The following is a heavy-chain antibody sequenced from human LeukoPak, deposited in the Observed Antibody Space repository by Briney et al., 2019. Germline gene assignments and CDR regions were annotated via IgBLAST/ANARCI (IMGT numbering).Heavy chain of an antibody. V-gene: IGHV4-39*01. D-gene: IGHD3-22*01. J-gene: IGHJ5*02. Sequence: SETLSLTCTVSGGSISSTNYYWGCIRQHPGKGLEWIGSFYYSGSTYYNPSLKSRVTMSVDRSMNQFYLRMSSVTAADTAVYYCARLNYDSGGYYGVPNWFDPWGPGTLVTVSS. CDR3: ARLNYDSGGYYGVPNWFDP. CDR2: FYYSGST. CDR1: GGSISSTNYY.